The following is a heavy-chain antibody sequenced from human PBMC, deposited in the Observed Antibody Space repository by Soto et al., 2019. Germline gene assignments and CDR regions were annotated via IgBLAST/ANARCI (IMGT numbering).Heavy chain of an antibody. CDR3: AKEGVDTVGIGYGMDV. J-gene: IGHJ6*02. CDR2: INESGDNT. Sequence: GGSLRLSCAASGFTFSSHAMNWVRQAPGKGLEWVSGINESGDNTYNADSVRGRFSISRDNSKSTLYLQTNSLRVDDTAVYYCAKEGVDTVGIGYGMDVWGQGITVTVSS. CDR1: GFTFSSHA. V-gene: IGHV3-23*01. D-gene: IGHD5-12*01.